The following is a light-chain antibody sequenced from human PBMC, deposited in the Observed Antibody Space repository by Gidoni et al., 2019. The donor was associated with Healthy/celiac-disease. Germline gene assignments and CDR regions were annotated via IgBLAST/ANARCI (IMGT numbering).Light chain of an antibody. CDR1: QSIGVW. V-gene: IGKV1-12*01. CDR3: LQADSFPLT. J-gene: IGKJ5*01. CDR2: SAS. Sequence: DSQMTQSPSSVSVSVGDSVTIPCRASQSIGVWLAWYQQRPGNASNLLIYSASILHRGVPSRFSGAGSGTHFTLTISSLQPEDVGTYFCLQADSFPLTFGQGTRLEI.